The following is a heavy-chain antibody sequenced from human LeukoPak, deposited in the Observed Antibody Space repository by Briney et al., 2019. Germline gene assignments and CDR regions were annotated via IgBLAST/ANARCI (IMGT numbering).Heavy chain of an antibody. D-gene: IGHD2-15*01. V-gene: IGHV3-48*04. CDR2: ISSGGSTI. Sequence: GGSLRLSCAASGFTFNNFAMSWVRQAPGKGLEWVSYISSGGSTIYYADSVKGRFTISRDNAKNSLYLQMNSLRAEDTAVYYCARAKRGYCSGGSCYSMDVWGKGTTVTVSS. CDR1: GFTFNNFA. J-gene: IGHJ6*04. CDR3: ARAKRGYCSGGSCYSMDV.